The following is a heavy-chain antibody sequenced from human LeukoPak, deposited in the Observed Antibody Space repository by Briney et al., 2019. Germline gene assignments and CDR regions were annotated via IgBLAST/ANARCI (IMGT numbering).Heavy chain of an antibody. D-gene: IGHD3-3*01. V-gene: IGHV3-21*01. Sequence: GSLRLSCAASGFTFSSYSMNWVRQAPGKGLEWVSSISSSSSYIYYADSVKGRFTISRDNAKNSLYLQMNSLRAEDTAVYYCARDRVYYDFWSGTFDYWGQGTLVTVSS. CDR2: ISSSSSYI. J-gene: IGHJ4*02. CDR1: GFTFSSYS. CDR3: ARDRVYYDFWSGTFDY.